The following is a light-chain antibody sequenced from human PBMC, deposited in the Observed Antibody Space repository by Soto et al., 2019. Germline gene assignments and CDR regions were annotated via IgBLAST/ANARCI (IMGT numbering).Light chain of an antibody. CDR3: CSYAGSTTYV. CDR1: SNDVGSYNL. V-gene: IGLV2-23*01. CDR2: EAS. J-gene: IGLJ1*01. Sequence: QSALTQPASVSGSPGQSITISCTGTSNDVGSYNLVSWYQQHPGKAPKLMIYEASERPSGVSNRFSGSKSGNTASLTISGLQADDEADYYCCSYAGSTTYVFGSGTKLPS.